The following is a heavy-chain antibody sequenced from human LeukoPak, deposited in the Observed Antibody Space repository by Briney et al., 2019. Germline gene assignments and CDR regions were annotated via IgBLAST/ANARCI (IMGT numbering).Heavy chain of an antibody. V-gene: IGHV1-24*01. Sequence: ASVTVSCTVSGYTLTELSMHWVRQAPGKGLEWMGGFDPEDGVTIYAQKFQGRVTMTEDTSTDTAYMELSSLRSEDTAVYYCATGLKYGYFDLWGRGTLVTVSS. CDR1: GYTLTELS. CDR2: FDPEDGVT. CDR3: ATGLKYGYFDL. J-gene: IGHJ2*01. D-gene: IGHD2-21*01.